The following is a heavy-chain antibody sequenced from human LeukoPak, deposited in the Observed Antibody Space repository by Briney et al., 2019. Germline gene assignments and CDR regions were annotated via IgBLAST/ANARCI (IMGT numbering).Heavy chain of an antibody. CDR3: ARGVRRYCSSTSCFYYYYYMDV. V-gene: IGHV4-34*01. J-gene: IGHJ6*03. CDR2: INHSGST. D-gene: IGHD2-2*01. Sequence: SETLSLTCTISGGSVSDYYWSWIRQPPGKGLEWIGEINHSGSTNYNPSLKSRVTISVDTSKNQFSLKLSSVTAADTAVYYCARGVRRYCSSTSCFYYYYYMDVWGKGTTVTVSS. CDR1: GGSVSDYY.